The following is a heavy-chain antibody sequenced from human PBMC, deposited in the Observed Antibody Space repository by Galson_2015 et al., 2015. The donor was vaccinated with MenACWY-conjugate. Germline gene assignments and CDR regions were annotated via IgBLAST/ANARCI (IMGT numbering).Heavy chain of an antibody. CDR2: MHYIGSA. D-gene: IGHD3-3*02. J-gene: IGHJ4*02. CDR1: GGTINSYY. V-gene: IGHV4-59*01. CDR3: ARGVNLASMAGY. Sequence: SDTLSLTYTVSGGTINSYYSSWIRQPPGKGLEWLGYMHYIGSANYNPSLKSRVTISVDTSKNQFSLTMTSMTAADTAVYYRARGVNLASMAGYWGQGTLVTVSS.